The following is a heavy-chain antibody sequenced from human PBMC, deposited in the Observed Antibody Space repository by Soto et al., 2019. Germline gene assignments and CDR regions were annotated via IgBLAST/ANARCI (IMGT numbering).Heavy chain of an antibody. J-gene: IGHJ6*02. CDR2: INPGYPAGRST. D-gene: IGHD1-26*01. Sequence: RAAVKVSCTASGDTLTTFFMHWVRQPPEQGLEWMGVINPGYPAGRSTTYAQKFQGRVTMTTDTSTSTVYMELSRLRSDDTAVYYCAREAIVAGATTGMDVWGQGTTVTVSS. V-gene: IGHV1-46*01. CDR1: GDTLTTFF. CDR3: AREAIVAGATTGMDV.